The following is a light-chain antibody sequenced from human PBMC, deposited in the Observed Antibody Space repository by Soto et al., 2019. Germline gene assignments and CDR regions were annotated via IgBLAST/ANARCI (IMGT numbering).Light chain of an antibody. CDR2: EVS. Sequence: QSALTQPTSVSGSPGQSITISCTGSSSDVGNYKFVSWYQQYPGKAPKVMLYEVSKRPSGVSYRFSGSQSGNTASLTISGLQAEDEADYYCCSYAGSYSSYFFGTGTRSPS. CDR3: CSYAGSYSSYF. CDR1: SSDVGNYKF. V-gene: IGLV2-23*02. J-gene: IGLJ1*01.